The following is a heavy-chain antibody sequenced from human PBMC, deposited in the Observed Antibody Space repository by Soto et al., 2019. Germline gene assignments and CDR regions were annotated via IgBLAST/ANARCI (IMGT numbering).Heavy chain of an antibody. CDR1: GFTFSSFA. CDR3: AKEGGGWVTTVSYFDY. J-gene: IGHJ4*02. V-gene: IGHV3-23*01. CDR2: ISVSGDTT. Sequence: EVQLLESGGGLVQSGGSLRLSCAASGFTFSSFAMNWVRQAPGQGLEWVSTISVSGDTTTYADSVKGRFTISRDKSMDTLYLQMNSLRAEDTALYFCAKEGGGWVTTVSYFDYWGQGTRFTVSS. D-gene: IGHD4-4*01.